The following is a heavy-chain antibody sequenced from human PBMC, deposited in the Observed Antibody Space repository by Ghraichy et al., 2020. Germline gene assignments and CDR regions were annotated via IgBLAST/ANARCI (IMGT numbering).Heavy chain of an antibody. V-gene: IGHV4-61*01. D-gene: IGHD5-12*01. CDR3: ARIPQDSGYDLAFDY. J-gene: IGHJ4*02. CDR2: IYYSGST. Sequence: SQTLSLTCTVSGGSVSSGSYYWSWIRQPPGKGLEWIGYIYYSGSTNYNPSLKSRVTISVDTSKNQFSLKLSSVTAADTAVYYCARIPQDSGYDLAFDYWGQGTLVTVSS. CDR1: GGSVSSGSYY.